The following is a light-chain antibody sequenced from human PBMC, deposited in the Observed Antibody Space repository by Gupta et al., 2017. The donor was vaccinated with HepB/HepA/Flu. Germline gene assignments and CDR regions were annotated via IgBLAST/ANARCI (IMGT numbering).Light chain of an antibody. Sequence: DIQMTQSPSSLSASVGDRVTITCQASDDISNFLNWYQQKPGKAPKLVIYDASNLATGVPSRFSGSGSATHFSLTITSLQPEDVATYFCQQYDILFTFGPGTKVDIK. V-gene: IGKV1-33*01. CDR2: DAS. CDR1: DDISNF. CDR3: QQYDILFT. J-gene: IGKJ3*01.